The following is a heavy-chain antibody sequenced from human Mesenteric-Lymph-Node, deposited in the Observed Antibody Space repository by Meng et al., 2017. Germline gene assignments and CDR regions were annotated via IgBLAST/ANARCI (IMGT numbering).Heavy chain of an antibody. CDR2: ISSSGSTI. V-gene: IGHV3-48*03. D-gene: IGHD3-9*01. J-gene: IGHJ4*02. CDR3: ARDHFRGYFDTGYYYQFDH. CDR1: GFTFSSYE. Sequence: GESLKISCAASGFTFSSYEMNWVRQAPGKGLEWVSYISSSGSTIYYADSVKGRFTISRDNAKNSLFLQMISLRAEDTAVYYCARDHFRGYFDTGYYYQFDHWGQGTLVTVSS.